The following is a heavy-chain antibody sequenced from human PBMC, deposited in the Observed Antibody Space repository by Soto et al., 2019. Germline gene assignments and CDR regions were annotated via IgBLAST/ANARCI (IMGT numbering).Heavy chain of an antibody. CDR1: GGSFSTYY. Sequence: QLQQWGAGLLKPSETLSLTCVVSGGSFSTYYYNCIRQSPGKVLEWIGEINHSGRNNYSPSLKSRFTMSLDTSKNQFSLKLTSVTAADTAVYYCERGGSNDWQVAFDIWGQGTMVTVSS. CDR2: INHSGRN. J-gene: IGHJ3*02. CDR3: ERGGSNDWQVAFDI. D-gene: IGHD3-9*01. V-gene: IGHV4-34*01.